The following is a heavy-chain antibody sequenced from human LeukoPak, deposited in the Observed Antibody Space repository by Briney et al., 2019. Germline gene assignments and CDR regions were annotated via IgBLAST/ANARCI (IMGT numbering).Heavy chain of an antibody. CDR1: GFTFSSYA. CDR3: AKENVVRGVIGGYFDY. CDR2: ISGSGGST. D-gene: IGHD3-10*01. Sequence: GGSLRLSCAASGFTFSSYAMSWVRQAPGKGLEWVSTISGSGGSTYSADSVKGRFTISRDKSKNTLYLQMNSLRAEDTAVYYCAKENVVRGVIGGYFDYWGQGTLVTVSS. V-gene: IGHV3-23*01. J-gene: IGHJ4*02.